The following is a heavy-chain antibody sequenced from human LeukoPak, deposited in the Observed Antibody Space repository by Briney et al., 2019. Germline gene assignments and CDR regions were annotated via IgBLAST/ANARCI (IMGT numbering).Heavy chain of an antibody. CDR1: GFTFSTYA. V-gene: IGHV3-23*01. CDR3: ARVIRAAAGKGYFDH. J-gene: IGHJ4*02. CDR2: ISGSGGST. D-gene: IGHD6-13*01. Sequence: GGSLRLSCAVSGFTFSTYAMSWVRQAPGRGLEWVSTISGSGGSTYHADSVKGRFTISRDRSKNTIYLQMNSLRGEDTAIYYCARVIRAAAGKGYFDHWGQGTLVSVSS.